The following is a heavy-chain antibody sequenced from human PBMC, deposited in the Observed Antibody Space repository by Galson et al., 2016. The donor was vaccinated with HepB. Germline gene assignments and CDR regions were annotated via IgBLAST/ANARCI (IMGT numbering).Heavy chain of an antibody. CDR1: GGSIRSSSYY. V-gene: IGHV4-39*07. D-gene: IGHD3-22*01. Sequence: ETLSLTCTVSGGSIRSSSYYWGWIRQPPGKGLEWIGSIYYSGSTYYNPSLKSRVTTSVDTSKNQFSLKLSSVTAADTAVYYCARGRIYYDSSGYKYYFDYWGQGTLVTVSS. J-gene: IGHJ4*02. CDR2: IYYSGST. CDR3: ARGRIYYDSSGYKYYFDY.